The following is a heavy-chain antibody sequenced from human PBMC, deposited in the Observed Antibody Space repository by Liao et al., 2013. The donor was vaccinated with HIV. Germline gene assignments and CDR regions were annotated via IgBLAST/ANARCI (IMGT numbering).Heavy chain of an antibody. J-gene: IGHJ5*02. V-gene: IGHV4-34*02. Sequence: QVQLQQWGAGLLKPSETLSLTCAVYGGSFSSHYWSWIRQSPGKGLEWIGEIKHSGSTTHNPSLKSRVTISLDTSKHQFSLRLSSVTATDTAVYYCARDVVNWFDPWGQGTLVTVSS. D-gene: IGHD2-15*01. CDR1: GGSFSSHY. CDR2: IKHSGST. CDR3: ARDVVNWFDP.